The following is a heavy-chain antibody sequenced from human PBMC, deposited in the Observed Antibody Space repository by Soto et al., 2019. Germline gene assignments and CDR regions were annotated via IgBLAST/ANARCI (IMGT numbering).Heavy chain of an antibody. D-gene: IGHD6-19*01. V-gene: IGHV3-23*01. CDR1: GFTFGSHA. J-gene: IGHJ4*02. CDR2: ISGSGGST. CDR3: AKDRSSGCYRPDAFDY. Sequence: EVQLLESGGGFVQFGGSLRLSCAASGFTFGSHAMSWVRQAPGKGLEWVSAISGSGGSTNYADSVKGRFTISRDNSKNTVYLQMSSLRVDDTAVYYCAKDRSSGCYRPDAFDYWGQGILVTVSS.